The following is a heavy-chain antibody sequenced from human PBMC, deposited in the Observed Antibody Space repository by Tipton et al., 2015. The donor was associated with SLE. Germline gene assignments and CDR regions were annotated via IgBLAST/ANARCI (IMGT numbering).Heavy chain of an antibody. CDR1: GFMFSDYA. D-gene: IGHD5-18*01. Sequence: SLRLSCAVSGFMFSDYAMHWVRQAPGKGLEWVAVVWYDRSNEWYADSVKGRFTISRDNSKNTLYLQMNSLRGEDTAMYYCAREDGGYSLSMDVWGQGTTVTVSS. CDR2: VWYDRSNE. V-gene: IGHV3-33*08. J-gene: IGHJ6*02. CDR3: AREDGGYSLSMDV.